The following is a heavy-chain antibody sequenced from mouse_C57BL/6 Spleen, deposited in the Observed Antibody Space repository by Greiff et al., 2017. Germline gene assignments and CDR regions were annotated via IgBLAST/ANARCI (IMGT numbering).Heavy chain of an antibody. CDR2: ILPGSGST. Sequence: VQLQQSGAELMKPGASVKLSCKASGYTFTGYWIEWVKQRPGHGLEWIGEILPGSGSTNYNEKFKGKATFTADTSSNTAYMQLSSLTTEDSAIYYCARSNYYGSSYTYYYAMEYWGQGTSVTVSS. CDR3: ARSNYYGSSYTYYYAMEY. D-gene: IGHD1-1*01. J-gene: IGHJ4*01. CDR1: GYTFTGYW. V-gene: IGHV1-9*01.